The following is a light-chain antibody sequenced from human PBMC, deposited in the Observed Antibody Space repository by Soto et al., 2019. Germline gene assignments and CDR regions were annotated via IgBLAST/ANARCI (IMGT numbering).Light chain of an antibody. V-gene: IGLV4-69*01. Sequence: QPVLTQAPSASASLGASVKLTCTLSSGHNSYSSAWHQQQPEKGPRSLMKLNDDGSHTKGDGIPDRFSGSSSGAERYLIISSLQSEDEADYYCQSWGTGFQVFGGGTKLTVL. J-gene: IGLJ3*02. CDR3: QSWGTGFQV. CDR1: SGHNSYS. CDR2: LNDDGSH.